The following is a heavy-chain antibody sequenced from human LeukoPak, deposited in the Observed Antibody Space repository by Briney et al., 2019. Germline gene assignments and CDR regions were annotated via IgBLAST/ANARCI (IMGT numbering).Heavy chain of an antibody. CDR3: VENYYDPRGAFDI. CDR1: GGSISSYY. Sequence: PSETLSLTCTVSGGSISSYYWSWIRQPPGKGLEWIGYIYYSGSTNYNPSLKSRVTISVDTSKNQFSLKLSSVTAADTAVYYCVENYYDPRGAFDIWGQGTMVTVSS. CDR2: IYYSGST. D-gene: IGHD3-22*01. V-gene: IGHV4-59*12. J-gene: IGHJ3*02.